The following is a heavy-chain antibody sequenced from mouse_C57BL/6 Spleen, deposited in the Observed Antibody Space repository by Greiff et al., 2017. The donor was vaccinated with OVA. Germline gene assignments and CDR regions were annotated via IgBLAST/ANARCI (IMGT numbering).Heavy chain of an antibody. D-gene: IGHD3-2*02. CDR1: GYAFSSSW. CDR3: AIDSSGVYYYAMDY. CDR2: IYPGDGDT. J-gene: IGHJ4*01. V-gene: IGHV1-82*01. Sequence: QVQLQQSGPELVKPGASVKISCKASGYAFSSSWMNWVKQRPGKGLEWIGRIYPGDGDTNYNGKFKGKATLTADKSSSTAYMQRSSLTSEDSAVYFCAIDSSGVYYYAMDYWGQGTSVTVSS.